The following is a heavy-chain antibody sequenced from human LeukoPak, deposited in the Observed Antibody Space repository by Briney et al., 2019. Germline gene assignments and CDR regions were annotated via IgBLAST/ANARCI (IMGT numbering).Heavy chain of an antibody. CDR3: ARLASLYDSSGYYWGDY. Sequence: ASVKVSCKASGHTFTGYYMHWVRQAPGQGLEWMGWINPNSGGTNYAQKFQGRVTMTRDTSISTAYMELSRLRSDDTAVYYCARLASLYDSSGYYWGDYWGQGTLVTVSS. V-gene: IGHV1-2*02. D-gene: IGHD3-22*01. CDR2: INPNSGGT. CDR1: GHTFTGYY. J-gene: IGHJ4*02.